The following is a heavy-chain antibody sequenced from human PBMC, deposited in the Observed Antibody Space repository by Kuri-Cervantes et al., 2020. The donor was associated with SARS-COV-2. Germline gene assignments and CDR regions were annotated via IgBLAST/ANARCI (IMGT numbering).Heavy chain of an antibody. Sequence: GGSLRLSCAASGFTFSSYSMNWVRQAPGKGLEWVAVIWYGGSNKYYADSVKGRFTISRDNSKNTLYLQMNSLRAEDMAVYYCAREPQGYSGYDYFDYWGQGTLVTVSS. CDR3: AREPQGYSGYDYFDY. D-gene: IGHD5-12*01. CDR2: IWYGGSNK. V-gene: IGHV3-33*08. CDR1: GFTFSSYS. J-gene: IGHJ4*02.